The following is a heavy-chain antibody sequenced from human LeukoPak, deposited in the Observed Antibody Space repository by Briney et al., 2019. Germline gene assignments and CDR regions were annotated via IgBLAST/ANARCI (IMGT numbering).Heavy chain of an antibody. V-gene: IGHV4-4*07. CDR1: GGSISSYY. Sequence: SETLSLTCTVSGGSISSYYWSWLRQPAGKGLEWIGRIYSSGSTDYNPSLKRRVTISVDTSKNKFSLKLSSVTAADTAVYYCARDSGTTGEVKFDPWGQGTLVTVSS. CDR3: ARDSGTTGEVKFDP. J-gene: IGHJ5*02. D-gene: IGHD3-10*01. CDR2: IYSSGST.